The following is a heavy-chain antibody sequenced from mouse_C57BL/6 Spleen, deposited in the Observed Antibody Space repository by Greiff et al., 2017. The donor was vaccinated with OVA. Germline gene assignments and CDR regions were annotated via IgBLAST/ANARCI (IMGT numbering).Heavy chain of an antibody. CDR1: GFTFSSYA. D-gene: IGHD4-1*01. V-gene: IGHV5-4*01. CDR3: ARDGIYYAMDY. CDR2: ISDGGSYT. J-gene: IGHJ4*01. Sequence: EVHLVESGGGLVKPGGSLKLSCAASGFTFSSYAMSWVRQTPEKRLEWVATISDGGSYTYYPDNVKGRFTISRDNAKNNLYLQMSHLKSEDTAMYYCARDGIYYAMDYWGQGTSVTVSS.